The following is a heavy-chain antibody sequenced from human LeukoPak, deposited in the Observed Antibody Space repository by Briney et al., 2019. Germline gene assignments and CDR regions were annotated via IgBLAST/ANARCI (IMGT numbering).Heavy chain of an antibody. J-gene: IGHJ5*02. V-gene: IGHV4-59*01. CDR3: ARGGASSGYFNWCDP. Sequence: SETLSLTCTVSGGSISSYYWSWIRQPPGKGLEWIGYIDYSGSTNYNPSLKSRVTISVDTSKNQFSLKLSSVTAADTAVYYCARGGASSGYFNWCDPWGQGTLVTVSS. CDR1: GGSISSYY. D-gene: IGHD5-12*01. CDR2: IDYSGST.